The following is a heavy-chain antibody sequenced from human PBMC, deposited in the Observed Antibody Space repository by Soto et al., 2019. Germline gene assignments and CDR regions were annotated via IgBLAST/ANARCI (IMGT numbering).Heavy chain of an antibody. D-gene: IGHD3-22*01. CDR1: GFTFSSYA. CDR2: ISGSGGST. V-gene: IGHV3-23*01. Sequence: GGSLRLSCAASGFTFSSYAMSWVRQAPGKGLEWVSAISGSGGSTYYADSVKGRITISRDNSKNTLYLQLNSLRAEDTAVYYCAIDLGGLIVVITEGPFDYWGQGTLVTVSS. CDR3: AIDLGGLIVVITEGPFDY. J-gene: IGHJ4*02.